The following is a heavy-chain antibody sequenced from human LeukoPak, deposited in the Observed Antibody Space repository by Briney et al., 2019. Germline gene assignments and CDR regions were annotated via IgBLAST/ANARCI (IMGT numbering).Heavy chain of an antibody. V-gene: IGHV3-21*01. CDR1: GFTFSSYS. D-gene: IGHD6-13*01. Sequence: KPGGSLRLSCAASGFTFSSYSFNWVRQVPGKGLEWVSSITTTFYTYYTDSVKGRFTISRDNAKNSLYLQMISLRAEDTAVYYCARVRANWYEDYWCQGTLVTVSS. CDR3: ARVRANWYEDY. J-gene: IGHJ4*02. CDR2: ITTTFYT.